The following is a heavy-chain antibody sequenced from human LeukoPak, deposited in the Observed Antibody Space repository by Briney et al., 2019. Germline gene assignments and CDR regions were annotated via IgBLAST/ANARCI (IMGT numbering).Heavy chain of an antibody. CDR2: IIPILGIA. J-gene: IGHJ4*02. Sequence: SVTLTCAASGGTFSSYASSWVRQPPGKGLEWMGRIIPILGIANYAQNFQGRVTITADKSTSTAYMELSSLRSEDTAVYYCAREDSSGYYRLFYWGQGTLVTVSS. CDR1: GGTFSSYA. D-gene: IGHD3-22*01. CDR3: AREDSSGYYRLFY. V-gene: IGHV1-69*04.